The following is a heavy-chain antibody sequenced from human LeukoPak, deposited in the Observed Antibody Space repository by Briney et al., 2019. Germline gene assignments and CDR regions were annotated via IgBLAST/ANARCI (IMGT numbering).Heavy chain of an antibody. CDR2: ITGSSSTI. CDR1: GFTFSSFS. J-gene: IGHJ4*02. CDR3: ASCSSTNCY. V-gene: IGHV3-48*01. D-gene: IGHD2-2*01. Sequence: GGSLRLSCAASGFTFSSFSMNWVRQAPGKGPEWVSFITGSSSTIYYADSVKGRFTISRDNAKNSLYLQMNSLRAEDTAVYYCASCSSTNCYWGQGTLVTVSS.